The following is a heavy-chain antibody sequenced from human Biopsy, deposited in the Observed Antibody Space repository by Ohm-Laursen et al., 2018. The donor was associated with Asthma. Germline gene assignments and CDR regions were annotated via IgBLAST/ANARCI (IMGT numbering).Heavy chain of an antibody. CDR2: ISKEASTQ. CDR3: ARKARHGDYDFDY. V-gene: IGHV3-30*07. J-gene: IGHJ4*02. CDR1: GFSFSNFA. Sequence: RSLRLSCAASGFSFSNFAIHWVRQAPGKGLEWVGVISKEASTQDYADSVKGRFTMARDNSKNTLDLQMNSLRAEDTAVYYCARKARHGDYDFDYWGQGTLVTVSS. D-gene: IGHD4-17*01.